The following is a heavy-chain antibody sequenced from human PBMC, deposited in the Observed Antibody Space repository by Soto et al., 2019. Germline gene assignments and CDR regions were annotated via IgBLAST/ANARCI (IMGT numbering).Heavy chain of an antibody. Sequence: GESLKISCKGAGYRLDGAWIGWVRQMAGKGLEWMGIIKPGGSDLRYSPSFRGQGTISADAAVNTAFLQWNSLKASDTAMYYCAGQIRDIHAFRGRGTLVPVSS. CDR3: AGQIRDIHAF. CDR1: GYRLDGAW. D-gene: IGHD2-15*01. J-gene: IGHJ4*02. V-gene: IGHV5-51*01. CDR2: IKPGGSDL.